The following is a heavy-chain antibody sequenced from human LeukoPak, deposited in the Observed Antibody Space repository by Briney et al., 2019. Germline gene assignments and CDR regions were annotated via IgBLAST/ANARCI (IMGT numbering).Heavy chain of an antibody. Sequence: GGSLRLSCTASGFTFGDYAMSWFRQAPGKGLEWVGFIRSKAYGGTTEYAASVKGRFTISRDHSKNTAYLQMNSLKTEDTAVYYCTSKVEMATKYYYYYYMDVWGKGTTVTVSS. D-gene: IGHD5-24*01. CDR2: IRSKAYGGTT. CDR1: GFTFGDYA. V-gene: IGHV3-49*03. J-gene: IGHJ6*03. CDR3: TSKVEMATKYYYYYYMDV.